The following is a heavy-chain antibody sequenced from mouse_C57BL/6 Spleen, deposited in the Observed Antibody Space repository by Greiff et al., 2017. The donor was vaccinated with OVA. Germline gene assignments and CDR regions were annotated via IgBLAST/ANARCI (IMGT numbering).Heavy chain of an antibody. CDR3: AIGGDYGYDRGLGY. D-gene: IGHD2-2*01. V-gene: IGHV5-12*01. CDR1: GYTFSDYY. J-gene: IGHJ2*01. Sequence: EVKLMESGGGLVQPGGSLKLSCAASGYTFSDYYMYWVRQTPEKRLEWVAYLSNGGGSTYYPDTVKGRFTISSDNAKNTLYLQMSRLKSEDTAMYYGAIGGDYGYDRGLGYWGQGTTLTVSS. CDR2: LSNGGGST.